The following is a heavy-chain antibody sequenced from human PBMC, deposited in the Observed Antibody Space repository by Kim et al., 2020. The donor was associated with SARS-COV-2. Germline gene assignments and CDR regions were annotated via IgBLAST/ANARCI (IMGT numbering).Heavy chain of an antibody. V-gene: IGHV3-23*01. CDR2: ISGSGGST. Sequence: GGSLRLSCAASGFTFSSYAMSWVRQAPGKGLEWVSAISGSGGSTYYADSVKGRFTISRDNSKNTLYLQMNSLRAEDTAVYYCANSLSDSSGWYSTWYFDLWGRGTLVTVSS. D-gene: IGHD6-19*01. J-gene: IGHJ2*01. CDR3: ANSLSDSSGWYSTWYFDL. CDR1: GFTFSSYA.